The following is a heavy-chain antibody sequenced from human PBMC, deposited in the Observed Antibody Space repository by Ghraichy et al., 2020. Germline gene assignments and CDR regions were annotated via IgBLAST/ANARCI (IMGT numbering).Heavy chain of an antibody. D-gene: IGHD5-18*01. CDR1: GGSISSYY. CDR2: IYYSGST. CDR3: ARDRYSSDGRYFDY. V-gene: IGHV4-59*01. J-gene: IGHJ4*02. Sequence: SQTLSLTCAVSGGSISSYYWSWIRQPPGKGLEWIGYIYYSGSTNYNPSLKSRVTISADTSKNQFSLKLSSVTAADTAVYYCARDRYSSDGRYFDYWGQGTLVTVSS.